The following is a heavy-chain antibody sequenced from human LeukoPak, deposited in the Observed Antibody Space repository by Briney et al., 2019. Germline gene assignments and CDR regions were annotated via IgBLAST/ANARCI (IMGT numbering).Heavy chain of an antibody. V-gene: IGHV3-23*01. CDR1: GFTFSSYA. Sequence: PGGSLRLSCAGSGFTFSSYAMSWVRQAPGKGLEWVSTISTGGGSTYYADSVKDRFTISRDNSENTLYLQMNSLRVEDTAVYYCARAGEMITFGGVTATSDYWGQGTLVTVSS. CDR3: ARAGEMITFGGVTATSDY. D-gene: IGHD3-16*01. J-gene: IGHJ4*02. CDR2: ISTGGGST.